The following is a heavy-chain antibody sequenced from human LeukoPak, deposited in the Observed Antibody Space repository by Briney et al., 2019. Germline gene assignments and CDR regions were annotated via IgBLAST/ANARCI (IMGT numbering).Heavy chain of an antibody. V-gene: IGHV1-8*01. J-gene: IGHJ6*04. Sequence: GASVKVSFTASGYAFISYDFNWVRQAHAQGLEWMGRMNPNSGKTGYAQKFYGRVTITSNTSISTAYMELSSLRSEDTAVYYCARERCSGGSCYYPQDYYYYGTDVWGEGTTVTASS. D-gene: IGHD2-15*01. CDR3: ARERCSGGSCYYPQDYYYYGTDV. CDR1: GYAFISYD. CDR2: MNPNSGKT.